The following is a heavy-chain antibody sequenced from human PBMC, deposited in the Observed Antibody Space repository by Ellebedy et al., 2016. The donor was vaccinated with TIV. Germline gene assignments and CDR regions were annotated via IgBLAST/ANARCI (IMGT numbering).Heavy chain of an antibody. CDR1: GFTFSSYG. Sequence: GGSLRLSCAASGFTFSSYGMHWVRQAPGKGLEWVAVIWYDGSNKYYADSVKGRFTISRDNSKNTLYLQMNRLRAEDTAVYYCSRHTDYALDYWGQGALVTVSS. CDR2: IWYDGSNK. D-gene: IGHD4-17*01. V-gene: IGHV3-33*08. J-gene: IGHJ4*02. CDR3: SRHTDYALDY.